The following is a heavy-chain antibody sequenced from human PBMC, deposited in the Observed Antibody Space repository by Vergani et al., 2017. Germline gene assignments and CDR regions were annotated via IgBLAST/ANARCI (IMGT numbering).Heavy chain of an antibody. D-gene: IGHD6-6*01. Sequence: QVQLVQSGAEVKKPGASVKVSCKASGYTFTGYYMHWVRPAPGQGLEWMGWINPNSGGTNYAQKFQGRVPMTRDKSISTAYMELSRLRSDDTAVYYCARDSYSSSVNWFDPWGQGTLVTVSS. CDR3: ARDSYSSSVNWFDP. J-gene: IGHJ5*02. V-gene: IGHV1-2*02. CDR1: GYTFTGYY. CDR2: INPNSGGT.